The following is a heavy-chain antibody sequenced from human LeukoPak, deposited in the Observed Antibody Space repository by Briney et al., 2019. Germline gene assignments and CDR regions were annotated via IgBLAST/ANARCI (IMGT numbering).Heavy chain of an antibody. CDR2: HYYSGST. Sequence: SETLSLTCTVSGGSISSGYYWGWIRQPPGKGLEWIGSHYYSGSTYYNPSLKSRVTMSVDTSMDQFSLKLSSVTAADTAIYYCARVGGYDSRGFYFGPDYWGQGTLVTVSS. CDR1: GGSISSGYY. CDR3: ARVGGYDSRGFYFGPDY. V-gene: IGHV4-39*07. D-gene: IGHD3-22*01. J-gene: IGHJ4*02.